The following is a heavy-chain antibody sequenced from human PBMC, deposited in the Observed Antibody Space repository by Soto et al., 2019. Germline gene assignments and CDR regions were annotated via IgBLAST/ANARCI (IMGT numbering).Heavy chain of an antibody. J-gene: IGHJ4*02. V-gene: IGHV3-23*01. CDR2: ISGSGGST. D-gene: IGHD2-15*01. CDR1: GFTFSSYA. Sequence: EVQLLESGGGLVQPGGSLRLSCAASGFTFSSYAMSWVRQAPGKGLEWVSAISGSGGSTYYADSVKGRFTISRDNSKNTLYLQMNSLRAEDTAVYYCEKGGYCSGGSCYFDYWGQGTLVTVSS. CDR3: EKGGYCSGGSCYFDY.